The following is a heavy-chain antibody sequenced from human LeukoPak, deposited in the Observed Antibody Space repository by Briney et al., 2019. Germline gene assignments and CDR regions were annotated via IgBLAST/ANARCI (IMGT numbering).Heavy chain of an antibody. Sequence: ASEKVSCKASGGTFSSYTISWVRQAPGQGLEWMGRIIPILGIANYAQKFQGRVTITADKSTSTAYMELSSLRSEDTAVYYCASWRQIGGNLRSDYWRQGTLVTVSS. CDR3: ASWRQIGGNLRSDY. J-gene: IGHJ4*02. V-gene: IGHV1-69*02. CDR1: GGTFSSYT. CDR2: IIPILGIA. D-gene: IGHD4-23*01.